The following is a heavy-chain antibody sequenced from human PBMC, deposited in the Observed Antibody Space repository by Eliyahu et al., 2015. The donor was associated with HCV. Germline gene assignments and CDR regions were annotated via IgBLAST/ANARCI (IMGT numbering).Heavy chain of an antibody. CDR3: TTDTYYYGSGLDY. Sequence: EVQLVESGGGLVKPGGSLRLSCAASGFTFXNAWXSWVRQAPGKGLEWVGRIKSKTDGGTTDYAAPVKGRFTISRDDSKNTLYLQMNSLKTEDTAVYYCTTDTYYYGSGLDYWGQGTLVTVSS. D-gene: IGHD3-10*01. CDR1: GFTFXNAW. V-gene: IGHV3-15*01. J-gene: IGHJ4*02. CDR2: IKSKTDGGTT.